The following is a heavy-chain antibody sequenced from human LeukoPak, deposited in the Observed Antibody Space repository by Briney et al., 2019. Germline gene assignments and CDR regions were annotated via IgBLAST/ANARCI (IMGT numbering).Heavy chain of an antibody. Sequence: SETLSLTCTVSGGSISSGGYYWSWIRQHPGKGLEWIGYIYYSGSTYYNPSLKSRVTISVDTSKNQFSLKLSSVTAADTAVYYCARGGYSYGYYYYCMDVWGQGTTVTVSS. D-gene: IGHD5-18*01. V-gene: IGHV4-31*03. CDR3: ARGGYSYGYYYYCMDV. CDR2: IYYSGST. CDR1: GGSISSGGYY. J-gene: IGHJ6*02.